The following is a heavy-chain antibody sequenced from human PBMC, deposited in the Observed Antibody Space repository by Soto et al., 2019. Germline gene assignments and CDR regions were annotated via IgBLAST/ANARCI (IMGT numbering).Heavy chain of an antibody. J-gene: IGHJ5*02. D-gene: IGHD3-10*01. CDR2: INHSGNS. CDR1: AGSFSRYF. CDR3: APGGAIKGWIRGLVINNFFVP. Sequence: PSETRSLTCSVDAGSFSRYFWAWIRQSPGRGLEWVGEINHSGNSKYHPSLKSRVAMSGETSKSQWCLKLTSVCAEGTAVYYCAPGGAIKGWIRGLVINNFFVPWGQRNLVTISS. V-gene: IGHV4-34*01.